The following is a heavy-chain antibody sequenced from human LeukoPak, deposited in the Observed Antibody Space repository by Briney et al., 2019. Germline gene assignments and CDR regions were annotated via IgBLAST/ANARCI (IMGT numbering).Heavy chain of an antibody. CDR3: ARDAQWLVPGY. Sequence: GGSLRLSCTASAFSDYYMNWIRQAPGKGLEWVSYISGSSHDTNYADSVKGRFTISRDNAKNSLFLQMNSLRAEDTAVYYCARDAQWLVPGYWGQGTLVTVSS. CDR1: AFSDYY. V-gene: IGHV3-11*05. D-gene: IGHD6-19*01. CDR2: ISGSSHDT. J-gene: IGHJ4*02.